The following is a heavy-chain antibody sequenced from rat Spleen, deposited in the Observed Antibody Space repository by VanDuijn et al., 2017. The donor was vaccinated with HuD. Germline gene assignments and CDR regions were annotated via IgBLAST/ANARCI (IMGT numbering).Heavy chain of an antibody. Sequence: VQLVESGGGLVQPGRSLELSCVASGFTFNNYWMTWIRQPPGKGLEWMGVIWNVGGTRYNSALKSRLSISRDTSKSQVFLKMNSLQTEDTATYYCARDENGYVNLWFAYWGQGTLVTVSS. CDR1: GFTFNNYW. D-gene: IGHD1-4*01. J-gene: IGHJ3*01. CDR2: IWNVGGT. V-gene: IGHV2-41*01. CDR3: ARDENGYVNLWFAY.